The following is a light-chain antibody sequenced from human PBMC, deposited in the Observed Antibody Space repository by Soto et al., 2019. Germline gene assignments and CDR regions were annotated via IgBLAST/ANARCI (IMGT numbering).Light chain of an antibody. Sequence: QSALTQPASVSGSPGQSITISCTGTSSDVGASTSVSWYQQHPGKAPKLMIYEVSNRPSGVSNRFSGSKSANTASLTISGLQAEDEAQYYCTSYTSDNRSYVFGTGTKLTVL. J-gene: IGLJ1*01. CDR2: EVS. V-gene: IGLV2-14*01. CDR1: SSDVGASTS. CDR3: TSYTSDNRSYV.